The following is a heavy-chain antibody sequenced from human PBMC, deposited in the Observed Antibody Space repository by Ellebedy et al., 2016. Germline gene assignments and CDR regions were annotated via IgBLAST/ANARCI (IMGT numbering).Heavy chain of an antibody. Sequence: SETLSLTXTVSGGSISGYYWSWIRQPPGKGLEWIGQIHYSGNTNYNPSLKSRVSISVDTSKNQLSLRMTSVTAADTAVYYCARVRYTVGAPFDSWGQGTLVTVSS. CDR2: IHYSGNT. CDR3: ARVRYTVGAPFDS. J-gene: IGHJ4*02. CDR1: GGSISGYY. D-gene: IGHD4-23*01. V-gene: IGHV4-59*12.